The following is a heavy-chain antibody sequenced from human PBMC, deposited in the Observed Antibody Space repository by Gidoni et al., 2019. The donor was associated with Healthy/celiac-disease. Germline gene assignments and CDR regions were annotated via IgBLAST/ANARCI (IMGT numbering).Heavy chain of an antibody. CDR2: ISYDGSNK. CDR3: ARDGDDYGDY. D-gene: IGHD4-17*01. Sequence: QVQLVESGGGVVQPGRSLRLSCAAPGFTFSSYAMHWVRQAPGKGLEWGAVISYDGSNKYYADSVKGRFTISRDNSKNTLYLQMNSLRAEDTAVYYCARDGDDYGDYWGQGTLVTVSS. J-gene: IGHJ4*02. V-gene: IGHV3-30-3*01. CDR1: GFTFSSYA.